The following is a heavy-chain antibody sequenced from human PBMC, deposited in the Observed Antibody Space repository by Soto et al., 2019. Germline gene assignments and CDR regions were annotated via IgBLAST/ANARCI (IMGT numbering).Heavy chain of an antibody. D-gene: IGHD1-26*01. CDR1: GFTVSSNY. CDR3: ATFIVGATM. J-gene: IGHJ4*02. Sequence: PGGSLRLSCAVSGFTVSSNYMSWVRQAPGKGLERVSLIYSGGSTYYADSVKGRFTISRDNSKNTLYLQMNSLRAEDTAVYYCATFIVGATMWGPGTLVTVSS. V-gene: IGHV3-53*01. CDR2: IYSGGST.